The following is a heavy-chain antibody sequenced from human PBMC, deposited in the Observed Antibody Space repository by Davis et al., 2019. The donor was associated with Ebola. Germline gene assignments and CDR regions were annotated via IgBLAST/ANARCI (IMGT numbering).Heavy chain of an antibody. CDR1: GGSISSYY. CDR3: ARRSTMVRGVMDYYYGMDV. V-gene: IGHV4-59*08. Sequence: MPSETLSLTCTVSGGSISSYYWSWIRQPPGKGLEWIGYIYYSGSTNYNPSLKSRVTISVDTSKNQFSLKLSSVTAADTAVYYCARRSTMVRGVMDYYYGMDVWGQGTTVTVSS. CDR2: IYYSGST. J-gene: IGHJ6*02. D-gene: IGHD3-10*01.